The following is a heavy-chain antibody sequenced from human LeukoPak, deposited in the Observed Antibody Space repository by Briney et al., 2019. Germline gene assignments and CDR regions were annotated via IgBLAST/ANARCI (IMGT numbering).Heavy chain of an antibody. D-gene: IGHD6-6*01. Sequence: KAGGSLRLSCASSGFTFNIYTMQWVRQAPGKGLEWVSSISSAGTAIHYADSVKGRFTISRDNAENSLYLQMNGLRAEDTAVYYCARRGSSSLVYFDYWGRGTLVTVSS. CDR2: ISSAGTAI. CDR3: ARRGSSSLVYFDY. CDR1: GFTFNIYT. J-gene: IGHJ4*02. V-gene: IGHV3-21*01.